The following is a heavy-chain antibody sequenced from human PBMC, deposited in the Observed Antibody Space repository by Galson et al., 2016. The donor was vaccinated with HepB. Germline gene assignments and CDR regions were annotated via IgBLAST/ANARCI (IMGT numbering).Heavy chain of an antibody. Sequence: SLRLSCAASGFTLSSYAMHWVRQAPGKGLEWVATISYDGSENYYADSVKGRFTITKDNSKNTQYLQMNSLGVEDMAVYYCARDNDDGLVIFHAFDMWGQGTMGTVSP. J-gene: IGHJ3*02. CDR1: GFTLSSYA. CDR3: ARDNDDGLVIFHAFDM. CDR2: ISYDGSEN. D-gene: IGHD2-21*01. V-gene: IGHV3-30-3*01.